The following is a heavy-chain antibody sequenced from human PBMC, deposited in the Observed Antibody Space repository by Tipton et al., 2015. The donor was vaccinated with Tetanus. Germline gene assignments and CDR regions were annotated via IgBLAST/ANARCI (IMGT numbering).Heavy chain of an antibody. J-gene: IGHJ6*02. CDR2: IYYSGST. CDR1: GGSISSYY. Sequence: LRLSCTVSGGSISSYYWSWIRQPPGKGLEWIGYIYYSGSTNYNPSLKSRVTISVDTSKNQFSLKLSSVTAADTAVYYCARATPSGSYFVRYYSMDVWGQGTTVVVSS. V-gene: IGHV4-59*08. CDR3: ARATPSGSYFVRYYSMDV. D-gene: IGHD3-22*01.